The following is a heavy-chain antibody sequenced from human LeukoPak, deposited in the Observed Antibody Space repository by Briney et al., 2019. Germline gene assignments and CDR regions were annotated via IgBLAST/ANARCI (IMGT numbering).Heavy chain of an antibody. V-gene: IGHV4-39*07. Sequence: SETLSFTCTVSGGSISSSSYYWGWIRQPPGKGLEWIGSIYYGGSTLYNPSLKSRVAISVDTSKNQFSLKLSSVTAADTAVYYCARTYYYDSSGPYYWGQGTLVTVSS. CDR1: GGSISSSSYY. CDR2: IYYGGST. D-gene: IGHD3-22*01. CDR3: ARTYYYDSSGPYY. J-gene: IGHJ4*02.